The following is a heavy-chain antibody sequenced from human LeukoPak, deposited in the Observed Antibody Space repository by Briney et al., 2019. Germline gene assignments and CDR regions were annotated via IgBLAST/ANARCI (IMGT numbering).Heavy chain of an antibody. CDR2: ISGSGGST. CDR3: AKMGTGGFDY. CDR1: GFTFSSYA. J-gene: IGHJ4*02. V-gene: IGHV3-23*01. Sequence: PGGSLRLSCAASGFTFSSYAMTWVRQAPGKGLEWVSVISGSGGSTYYADSVKGRFTISRDNSKNTLYLQMNSLRAEDTAVYYCAKMGTGGFDYWGQGTLVTVSS. D-gene: IGHD1-1*01.